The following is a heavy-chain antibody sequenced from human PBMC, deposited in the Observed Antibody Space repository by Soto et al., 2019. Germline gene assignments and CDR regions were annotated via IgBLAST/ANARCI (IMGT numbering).Heavy chain of an antibody. J-gene: IGHJ4*02. CDR1: GFSLSTSGVG. D-gene: IGHD1-26*01. Sequence: SGPTLVNPTPPLTLTCTFSGFSLSTSGVGVGWIRQPPGKALEWLALIYWDDDKRYSPYMKSRVTVTKDNSKNQVGRTMTNMEPVDTATYYCAHRYSGSYYRLAYYFDYWGQGTLVTVSS. CDR3: AHRYSGSYYRLAYYFDY. CDR2: IYWDDDK. V-gene: IGHV2-5*02.